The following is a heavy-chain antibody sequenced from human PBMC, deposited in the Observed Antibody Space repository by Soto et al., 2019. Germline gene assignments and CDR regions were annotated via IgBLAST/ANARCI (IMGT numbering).Heavy chain of an antibody. CDR3: ATKVHVTNYFCSGMDV. CDR2: ISYDGNTT. Sequence: PGGSLRLSXTASGFNFSTPGMHWVRQTPGKGLEWLAVISYDGNTTYYGDSVKDRFTSSRDNSKNTLFLHLNSLRGEDTALYDRATKVHVTNYFCSGMDVWGQGTAVTVSS. D-gene: IGHD2-21*02. J-gene: IGHJ6*02. V-gene: IGHV3-30*03. CDR1: GFNFSTPG.